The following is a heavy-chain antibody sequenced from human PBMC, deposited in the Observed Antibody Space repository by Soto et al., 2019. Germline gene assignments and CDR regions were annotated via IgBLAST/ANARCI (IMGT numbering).Heavy chain of an antibody. CDR2: IHYSGGA. CDR1: GGSISSGTFS. Sequence: SETLSLTCAVSGGSISSGTFSWTWIRRPPGKGLEWIGTIHYSGGASYNPSLKSRVIISADTSKNQFSLRLSSVTAADTAVYYCARRTPLYASESSRFDPWGQGALVTVSS. CDR3: ARRTPLYASESSRFDP. D-gene: IGHD3-10*01. J-gene: IGHJ5*02. V-gene: IGHV4-39*01.